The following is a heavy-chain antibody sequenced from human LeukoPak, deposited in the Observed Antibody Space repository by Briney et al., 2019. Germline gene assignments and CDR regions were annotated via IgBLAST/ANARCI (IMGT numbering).Heavy chain of an antibody. J-gene: IGHJ3*02. Sequence: PSETLSLTCTVSGGSISSSRYYWRWIRQPAGKGLEYVGRMSSSGDTNYNPSLKNRLTIFLDTSKNQFSLRLSSVTAADTAVYYCASSARSWAVFDTWGQGTVVTVSS. CDR1: GGSISSSRYY. V-gene: IGHV4-61*02. CDR2: MSSSGDT. CDR3: ASSARSWAVFDT. D-gene: IGHD6-13*01.